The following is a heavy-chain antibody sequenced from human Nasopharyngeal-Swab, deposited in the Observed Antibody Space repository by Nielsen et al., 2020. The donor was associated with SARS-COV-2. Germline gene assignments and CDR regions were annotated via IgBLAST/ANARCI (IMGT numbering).Heavy chain of an antibody. CDR2: ISSSSSYI. D-gene: IGHD2-2*03. J-gene: IGHJ6*04. V-gene: IGHV3-21*01. CDR3: ARLSDGYCSSTSCYGMDV. CDR1: GFTFSSYS. Sequence: GGSLRLSCAASGFTFSSYSMNWVRQAPGKGLEWVSSISSSSSYIYYADSVKGRFTISRDNAKNSLYLQMNSLRAEDTAVYYCARLSDGYCSSTSCYGMDVWGKGTTVTVSS.